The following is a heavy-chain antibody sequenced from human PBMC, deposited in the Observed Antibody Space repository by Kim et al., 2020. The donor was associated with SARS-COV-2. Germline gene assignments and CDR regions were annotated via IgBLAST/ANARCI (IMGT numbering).Heavy chain of an antibody. CDR3: ARVRRDIVVVPAAMPPVAQYYFDY. D-gene: IGHD2-2*01. CDR2: IYYSGST. J-gene: IGHJ4*02. CDR1: GGSISSGGYY. Sequence: SETLSLTCTVSGGSISSGGYYWSWIRQHPGKGLEWIGYIYYSGSTYYNPSLKSRVTISVDTSKNQFSLKLSSVTAADTAVYYCARVRRDIVVVPAAMPPVAQYYFDYWGQGTLVTVSS. V-gene: IGHV4-31*03.